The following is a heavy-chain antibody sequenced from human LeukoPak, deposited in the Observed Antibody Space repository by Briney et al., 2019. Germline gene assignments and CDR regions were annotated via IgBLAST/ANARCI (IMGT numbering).Heavy chain of an antibody. D-gene: IGHD5-12*01. CDR3: AKEQPQTWLFDY. J-gene: IGHJ4*02. CDR1: GFTFSSYA. V-gene: IGHV3-30-3*01. CDR2: ISYDGSNK. Sequence: GRSLRLSCAASGFTFSSYAMHWVRQAPGKGLEWVAVISYDGSNKYYADSVKGRFTISRDNSKNTLYLQMNSLRAEDTAVYYCAKEQPQTWLFDYWGQGTLVTVSS.